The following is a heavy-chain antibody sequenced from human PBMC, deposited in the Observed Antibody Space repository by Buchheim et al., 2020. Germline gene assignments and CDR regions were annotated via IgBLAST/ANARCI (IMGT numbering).Heavy chain of an antibody. J-gene: IGHJ4*02. CDR3: AREYCSSTSCSYFDY. D-gene: IGHD2-2*01. CDR2: IRSSGSTT. Sequence: EVQLVESGGGLVQPGGSLRLSCAASGFTFSSYEMNWVRQAPGKGLEWVSYIRSSGSTTYYADSVKGRFTISRDNAKTSLSLQMNSLRAEDTAFYYCAREYCSSTSCSYFDYWGQGTL. V-gene: IGHV3-48*03. CDR1: GFTFSSYE.